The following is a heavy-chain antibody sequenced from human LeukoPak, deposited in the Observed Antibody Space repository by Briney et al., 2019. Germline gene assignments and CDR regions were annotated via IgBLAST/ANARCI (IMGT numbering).Heavy chain of an antibody. CDR2: IYHSGST. Sequence: SETLSFTCAVSGGSISSSNWWSWVRQPPGKGLEWIGEIYHSGSTNYNPSLKSRVTISVDKSKNQFSLKLSSVTAADTAVYYCARGPAYVRIAARRMGGVWGKGTTVTVSS. V-gene: IGHV4-4*02. CDR3: ARGPAYVRIAARRMGGV. D-gene: IGHD6-6*01. CDR1: GGSISSSNW. J-gene: IGHJ6*04.